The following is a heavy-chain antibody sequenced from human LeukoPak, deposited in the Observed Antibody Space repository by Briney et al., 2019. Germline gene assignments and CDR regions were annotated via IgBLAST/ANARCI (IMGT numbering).Heavy chain of an antibody. Sequence: SETLSLTCAVYGGTFSGYYWSWIRQPPGKGLEWIGEINHSGSTNYNPSLKSRVTISVDTSKNQFSLKLSSVTAADKAVYYCARREGYCSGGSCYRFDYWGQGTLVTVSS. J-gene: IGHJ4*02. V-gene: IGHV4-34*01. D-gene: IGHD2-15*01. CDR3: ARREGYCSGGSCYRFDY. CDR1: GGTFSGYY. CDR2: INHSGST.